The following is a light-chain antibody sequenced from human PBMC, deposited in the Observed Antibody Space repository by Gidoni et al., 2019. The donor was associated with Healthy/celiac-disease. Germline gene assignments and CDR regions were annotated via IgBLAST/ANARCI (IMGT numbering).Light chain of an antibody. CDR1: SSDVGSYNL. CDR2: EGS. V-gene: IGLV2-23*01. J-gene: IGLJ1*01. Sequence: QSALTQPASVSGSHGQSITISCTGTSSDVGSYNLVSWYQQHPGKAPKLMIYEGSKRPSGVSNRFSGSKSGNTSSLTISGLQAEDEADYYCCSYAGSSTSVFGTGTKVTVL. CDR3: CSYAGSSTSV.